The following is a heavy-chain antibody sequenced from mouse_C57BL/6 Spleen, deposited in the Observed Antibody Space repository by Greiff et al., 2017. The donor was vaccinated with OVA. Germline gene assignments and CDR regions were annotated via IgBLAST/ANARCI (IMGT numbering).Heavy chain of an antibody. CDR3: AREMTVYAMGY. V-gene: IGHV1-52*01. J-gene: IGHJ4*01. Sequence: QVQLKQPGAELVRPGSSVKLSCKASGYTFTSYWMHWVKQRPIQGLEWIGNIDPSDSETHYNQKFKDKATLTVDKSSSTAYMQLSSLTSEDSAVYYCAREMTVYAMGYWGQGTSVTVSS. CDR2: IDPSDSET. CDR1: GYTFTSYW. D-gene: IGHD1-1*01.